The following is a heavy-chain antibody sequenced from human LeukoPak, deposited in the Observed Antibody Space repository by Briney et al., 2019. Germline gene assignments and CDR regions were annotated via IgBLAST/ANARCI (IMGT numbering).Heavy chain of an antibody. CDR3: ARDLWLPEDY. CDR2: MNPNSGNT. V-gene: IGHV1-8*02. J-gene: IGHJ4*02. Sequence: ASVKVSCKASGYIFTDYGISWVRQAPGQGLEWMGWMNPNSGNTGYAQKFQGRVTMTRNTSISTAYMELSSLGSEDTAVYYCARDLWLPEDYWGQGTLVTVSS. D-gene: IGHD5-24*01. CDR1: GYIFTDYG.